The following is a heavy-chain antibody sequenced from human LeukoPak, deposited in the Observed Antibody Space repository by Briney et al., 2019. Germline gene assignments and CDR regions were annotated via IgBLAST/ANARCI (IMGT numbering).Heavy chain of an antibody. J-gene: IGHJ4*02. V-gene: IGHV3-23*01. D-gene: IGHD2-2*01. Sequence: GGSLRLSCAASGFTFSSYAMSWVRQAPGKGLERVSGISGSGGKTYYADSVKGRFTISRDNSKNTLYLHLNSLRAEDTAVYYCASCEGSTSCYYVDYWGQGTLVTVSS. CDR2: ISGSGGKT. CDR3: ASCEGSTSCYYVDY. CDR1: GFTFSSYA.